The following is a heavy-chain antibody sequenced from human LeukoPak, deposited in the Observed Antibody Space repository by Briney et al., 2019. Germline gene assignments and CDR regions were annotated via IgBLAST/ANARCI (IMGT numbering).Heavy chain of an antibody. Sequence: PSETLSFTCTDSGDSICRDYWSWIRQHPGEGLEWIVYIYYSGITNYNPSLKSRVTISVDTPQNEFSLKLSSVTAADTAVYYCARLLSVTSGSSRAGYYYYYGMDVWGKGTTVTVSS. J-gene: IGHJ6*04. CDR3: ARLLSVTSGSSRAGYYYYYGMDV. V-gene: IGHV4-59*01. CDR2: IYYSGIT. D-gene: IGHD2-15*01. CDR1: GDSICRDY.